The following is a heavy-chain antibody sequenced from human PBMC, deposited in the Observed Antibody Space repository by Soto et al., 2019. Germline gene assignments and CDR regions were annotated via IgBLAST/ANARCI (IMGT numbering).Heavy chain of an antibody. CDR3: ARDLKEYCSDGKCNWFDP. CDR2: ISYSGST. D-gene: IGHD2-15*01. J-gene: IGHJ5*02. CDR1: GASITTYY. V-gene: IGHV4-59*01. Sequence: SETLSLSSTVSGASITTYYWSWILQPPGKGLEWIGYISYSGSTDYNPSLKSRVTISFDASKNQISLQVRSATAADAAVYYCARDLKEYCSDGKCNWFDPWGQGTLVTVSS.